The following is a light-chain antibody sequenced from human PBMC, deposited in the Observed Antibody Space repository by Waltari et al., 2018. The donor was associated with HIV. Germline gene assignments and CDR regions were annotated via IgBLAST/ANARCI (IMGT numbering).Light chain of an antibody. CDR1: SGAVTSGHC. CDR2: ATS. Sequence: QAVVTQEPSLTVSPGGTVTLTCASSSGAVTSGHCPYWFQRRPGQAPKTLIYATSSRHPWRPARFSGSRRGGKAALTLSGAQFEDEADYFCLLSFNGVVVFGGGTTLTVL. CDR3: LLSFNGVVV. J-gene: IGLJ2*01. V-gene: IGLV7-46*01.